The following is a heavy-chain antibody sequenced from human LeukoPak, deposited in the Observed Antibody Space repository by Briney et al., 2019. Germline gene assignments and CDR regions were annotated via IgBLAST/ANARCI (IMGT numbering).Heavy chain of an antibody. CDR1: GYSFTSYW. D-gene: IGHD2-8*01. CDR2: IYPGDSDT. V-gene: IGHV5-51*01. CDR3: ARQYANYYYYYMDV. J-gene: IGHJ6*03. Sequence: GESLQISCQGSGYSFTSYWIGWVRQLPGKGLEWMGIIYPGDSDTRYSPSFQGQVTISADKSISTAYLQWSSLKASDTAMYYCARQYANYYYYYMDVWGKGTTVTVSS.